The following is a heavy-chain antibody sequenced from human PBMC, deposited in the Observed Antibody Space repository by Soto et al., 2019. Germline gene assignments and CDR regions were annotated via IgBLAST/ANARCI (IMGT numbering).Heavy chain of an antibody. D-gene: IGHD5-18*01. J-gene: IGHJ4*02. CDR1: GFTFSSYA. V-gene: IGHV3-30-3*01. Sequence: GGSLRLSCAASGFTFSSYAMHWVRQAPGKGLEWVAVISYDGSNKYYADSVKGRFTISRDNSKNTLYLQMNSLRAEDTAVYYCARDRMDTAMAFPQPEDYWGQGTLVTVSS. CDR3: ARDRMDTAMAFPQPEDY. CDR2: ISYDGSNK.